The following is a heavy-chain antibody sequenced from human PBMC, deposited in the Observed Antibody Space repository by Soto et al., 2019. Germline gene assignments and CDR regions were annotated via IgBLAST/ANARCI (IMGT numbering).Heavy chain of an antibody. V-gene: IGHV4-59*01. D-gene: IGHD2-15*01. J-gene: IGHJ6*02. CDR2: IYYSGST. Sequence: QVQLQESGPGLVKPSETLSLTCTVSGGSISSYYWSWIRQPPGKGLEWIGYIYYSGSTNYNPSLKCRVTISVDTSKNQFSLKLSSVTAADTVVYYCARVNCGGSCYSAFFYGMDVWGQGTTVTVSS. CDR3: ARVNCGGSCYSAFFYGMDV. CDR1: GGSISSYY.